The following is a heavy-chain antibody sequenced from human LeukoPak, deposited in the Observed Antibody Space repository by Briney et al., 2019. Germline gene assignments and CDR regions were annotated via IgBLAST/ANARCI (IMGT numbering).Heavy chain of an antibody. D-gene: IGHD4-11*01. CDR1: GFAFSSYG. CDR3: AKDDSNYVPFDY. J-gene: IGHJ4*02. V-gene: IGHV3-30*18. Sequence: QPGRSLRLSCAASGFAFSSYGMHWARQAPGKGLEWVAVISYDGSNKYYADSVKGRFTISRDNSKNTLYLQMNSLRAEDTAVYYCAKDDSNYVPFDYWGQGTLVTVSS. CDR2: ISYDGSNK.